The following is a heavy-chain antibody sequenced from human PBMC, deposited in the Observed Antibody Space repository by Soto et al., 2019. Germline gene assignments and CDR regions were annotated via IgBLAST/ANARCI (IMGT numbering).Heavy chain of an antibody. CDR1: GLTVSSKY. V-gene: IGHV3-66*01. J-gene: IGHJ6*02. CDR2: VYSTGSK. Sequence: EVQLVESGGGLVQPGGSLRLSCAVSGLTVSSKYRSWVRQAPGKGLEWVSSVYSTGSKYYADSVKGRVTISRDDSKNTLSLKENSLRAEDTALYYCAMSRTHYYSCGTDVWGQGSTVTVS. CDR3: AMSRTHYYSCGTDV.